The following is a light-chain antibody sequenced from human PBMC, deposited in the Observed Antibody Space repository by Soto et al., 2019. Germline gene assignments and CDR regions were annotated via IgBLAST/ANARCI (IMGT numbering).Light chain of an antibody. J-gene: IGLJ2*01. Sequence: QSARTQPASVSGSPGQAITISCTGTSSDVGGYNYVSWYQQHPCKAPKLMIYDVSNRPSGVSNRFSGSKAGNTASLTISGLQGEDEADYYCSSYTSSSTYVVFGGGTKLTVL. CDR3: SSYTSSSTYVV. CDR2: DVS. CDR1: SSDVGGYNY. V-gene: IGLV2-14*01.